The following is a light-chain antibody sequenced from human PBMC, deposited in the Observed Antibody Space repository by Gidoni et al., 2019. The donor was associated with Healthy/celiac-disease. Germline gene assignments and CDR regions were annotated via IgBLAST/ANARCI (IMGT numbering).Light chain of an antibody. CDR3: QAWDSRDVV. CDR1: KLGDKY. V-gene: IGLV3-1*01. Sequence: SYELTQPPSVSVSPGQTASITCSGDKLGDKYACWYQQKPGQSPVLVIYHDSKRPSGIPERFSGSNSGNTATLTISGTQAMDEADYDCQAWDSRDVVFGGGTKLTVL. CDR2: HDS. J-gene: IGLJ2*01.